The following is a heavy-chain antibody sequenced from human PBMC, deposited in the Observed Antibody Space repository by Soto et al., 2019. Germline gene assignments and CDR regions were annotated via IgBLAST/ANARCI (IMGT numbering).Heavy chain of an antibody. CDR1: GFSLTPAGAG. CDR3: AHRGYGNYPRDNWFDP. D-gene: IGHD4-17*01. CDR2: IYWNDDT. Sequence: QITLKESGPTLVKPTQTLTLTCTFYGFSLTPAGAGVGWFLQPPGKALEWLALIYWNDDTRYSPSLKSRLTITKDTSKNQVVLRMTNMDPVDTATYYCAHRGYGNYPRDNWFDPWGQGILVIVSS. J-gene: IGHJ5*02. V-gene: IGHV2-5*01.